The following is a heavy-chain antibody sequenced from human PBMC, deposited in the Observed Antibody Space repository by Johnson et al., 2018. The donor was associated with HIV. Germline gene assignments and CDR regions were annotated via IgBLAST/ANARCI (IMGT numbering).Heavy chain of an antibody. CDR3: ARLRRQKGGGAFDV. V-gene: IGHV3-11*01. CDR1: GFTFSDYY. J-gene: IGHJ3*01. CDR2: MSGGGGSA. Sequence: QVQLVESGGGLVKPGGSLRLSCAASGFTFSDYYMSWIRQAPGKGLEWVSSMSGGGGSAYYSDSVKGRFTISSDTSKNTVDLQMNSLRDVDTAVYYCARLRRQKGGGAFDVWGQGTMVTVSS. D-gene: IGHD3-16*01.